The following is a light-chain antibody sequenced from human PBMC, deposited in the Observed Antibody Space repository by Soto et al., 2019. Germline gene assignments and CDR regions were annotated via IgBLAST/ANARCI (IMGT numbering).Light chain of an antibody. Sequence: ALRMTQSPSSFSASTGDRVTITCRASQGISSYLAWYQQKPGKAPKLLIYAASTLLSGVPSRFSGSGSGTDFTLTISCLQSEDFATYYCQQYYSYPALTFGGGTKVEIK. J-gene: IGKJ4*01. CDR1: QGISSY. CDR2: AAS. CDR3: QQYYSYPALT. V-gene: IGKV1-8*01.